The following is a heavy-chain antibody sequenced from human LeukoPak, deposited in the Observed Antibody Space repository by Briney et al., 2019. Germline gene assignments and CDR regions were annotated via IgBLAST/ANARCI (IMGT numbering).Heavy chain of an antibody. Sequence: GGSLRLSCAASGFTFDDYAMPWVRQAPGKGLEWVSGISWNSGSIGYADSVKGRFTISRDNAKNSLYLQMNSLRAEDTALYYCAKDIDDSSGYYDYWGQGTLVTVSS. V-gene: IGHV3-9*01. D-gene: IGHD3-22*01. CDR3: AKDIDDSSGYYDY. J-gene: IGHJ4*02. CDR1: GFTFDDYA. CDR2: ISWNSGSI.